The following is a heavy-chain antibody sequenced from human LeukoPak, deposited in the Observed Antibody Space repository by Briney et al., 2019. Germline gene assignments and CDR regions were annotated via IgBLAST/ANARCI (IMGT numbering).Heavy chain of an antibody. Sequence: SETLSLTCTVSGGSISSSSYYWGWIRQPPGKGLEWIGSIYYSGSTYYNPSLKSRVTISVDTSKNQFSLKLSSVTAADTAVYYCPRVYSSSDWFDPWGQGTLVTVSS. J-gene: IGHJ5*02. D-gene: IGHD6-13*01. CDR2: IYYSGST. V-gene: IGHV4-39*07. CDR1: GGSISSSSYY. CDR3: PRVYSSSDWFDP.